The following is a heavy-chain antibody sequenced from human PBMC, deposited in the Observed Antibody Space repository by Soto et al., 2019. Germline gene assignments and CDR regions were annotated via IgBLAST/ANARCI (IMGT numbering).Heavy chain of an antibody. D-gene: IGHD1-26*01. Sequence: QVQLLQSGAEVKKPGSSVRVSCKASGGTFSTYIISWVRQAPGQGLEWMGRISPMVGIAIYAQKFQGRIAITADKSTSIAYLEVTSLRNEDTAVYYCARLVSGSYDYWGQGTLITVSS. CDR1: GGTFSTYI. V-gene: IGHV1-69*02. CDR2: ISPMVGIA. CDR3: ARLVSGSYDY. J-gene: IGHJ4*02.